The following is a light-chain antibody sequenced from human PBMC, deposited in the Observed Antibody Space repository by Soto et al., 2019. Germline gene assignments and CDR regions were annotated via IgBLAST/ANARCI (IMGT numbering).Light chain of an antibody. V-gene: IGLV2-18*01. CDR2: EVS. Sequence: QSVLTQPPSVSGSPGQSVTISCTGTSSDVGSYNRVSWYQQPPGTAPKLMIYEVSNRPSGVPDRFSGSKSGNTASLTISGLQAEDEADYYCSLYTSSLWVFGGGTKLTVL. J-gene: IGLJ3*02. CDR3: SLYTSSLWV. CDR1: SSDVGSYNR.